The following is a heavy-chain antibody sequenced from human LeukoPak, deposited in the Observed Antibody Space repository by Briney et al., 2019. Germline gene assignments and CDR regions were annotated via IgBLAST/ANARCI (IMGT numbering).Heavy chain of an antibody. CDR2: INPNSGGT. J-gene: IGHJ5*02. V-gene: IGHV1-2*02. D-gene: IGHD1-26*01. CDR3: ARSGLVGNWFDP. Sequence: GASVKVSCKASGYTFTSYGISWVRQAPGQGLEWMGWINPNSGGTNYAQKFQGRVTMTRDTSISTAYMELSRLRSDDTAVYYCARSGLVGNWFDPWGQGTLVTVSS. CDR1: GYTFTSYG.